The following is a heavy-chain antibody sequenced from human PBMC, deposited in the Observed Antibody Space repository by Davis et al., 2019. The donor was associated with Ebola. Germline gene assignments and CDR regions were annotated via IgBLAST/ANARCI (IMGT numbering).Heavy chain of an antibody. J-gene: IGHJ4*02. CDR2: ISYDGSNK. V-gene: IGHV3-30-3*01. Sequence: PGGSLRLSCAASGFTFSSYAMHWVRQAPGKGLEWVAVISYDGSNKYYADSVKGRFTISRDNAKNTLYLQMNSLRVEDTAVYYCARDETILGPSADWGQGTLVTVSS. CDR3: ARDETILGPSAD. CDR1: GFTFSSYA. D-gene: IGHD3-3*01.